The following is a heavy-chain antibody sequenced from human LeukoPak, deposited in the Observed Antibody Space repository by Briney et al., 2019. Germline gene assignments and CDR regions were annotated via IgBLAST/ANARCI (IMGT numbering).Heavy chain of an antibody. Sequence: ASVKVSCKASGYSFAGYYMHWVRQAPGQGLEWMGRINPNSGGTNYAQKLQGRVTMTTDTSTSTAYMELRSLRSDDTAVFYCARDYYESSGYYDYWGQGTLVTVSS. D-gene: IGHD3-22*01. J-gene: IGHJ4*02. CDR1: GYSFAGYY. CDR3: ARDYYESSGYYDY. V-gene: IGHV1-2*02. CDR2: INPNSGGT.